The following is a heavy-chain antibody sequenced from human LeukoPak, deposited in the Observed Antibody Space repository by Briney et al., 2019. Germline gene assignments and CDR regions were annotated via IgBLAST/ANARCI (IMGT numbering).Heavy chain of an antibody. CDR1: GFTFSSYA. V-gene: IGHV3-48*03. D-gene: IGHD3-10*01. CDR2: ISSSGSTI. J-gene: IGHJ4*02. Sequence: PGGSLRLSCAASGFTFSSYAMSWVRQAPGKGLEWVSYISSSGSTIYYADSVKGRFTISRDNAKNSLYLQMNSLRAEDTAVYYCARVQPRFGYYGSGSYYNPFDYWGQGTLVTVSS. CDR3: ARVQPRFGYYGSGSYYNPFDY.